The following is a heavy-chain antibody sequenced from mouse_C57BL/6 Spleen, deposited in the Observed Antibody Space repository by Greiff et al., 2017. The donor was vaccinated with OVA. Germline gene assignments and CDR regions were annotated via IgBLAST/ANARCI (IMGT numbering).Heavy chain of an antibody. CDR1: GFTFTDYY. CDR3: ARSSSSGSDFDY. V-gene: IGHV7-3*01. CDR2: IRNKANGYTT. Sequence: VESGGGLVQPGGSLSLSCAASGFTFTDYYMSWVRQPPGKALEWLGFIRNKANGYTTEYSASVKGRFTISRDNSQSILYLQMNALRAEDSATYYCARSSSSGSDFDYWGQGTTLTVSS. D-gene: IGHD3-2*02. J-gene: IGHJ2*01.